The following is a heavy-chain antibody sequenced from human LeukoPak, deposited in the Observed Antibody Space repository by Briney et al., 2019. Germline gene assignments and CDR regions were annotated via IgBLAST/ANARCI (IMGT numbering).Heavy chain of an antibody. J-gene: IGHJ6*02. CDR2: ISSSSSYI. CDR1: GFTFSSYS. Sequence: PGGSLRLSCAASGFTFSSYSMNWVRQAPGKGLEWVSSISSSSSYIYYADSVKGRFTISRDNAKNSLYLQMNSLRAEDTAVYYCARDRFSGYVFYYGMDVWGQGTTVTVSS. V-gene: IGHV3-21*01. D-gene: IGHD5-12*01. CDR3: ARDRFSGYVFYYGMDV.